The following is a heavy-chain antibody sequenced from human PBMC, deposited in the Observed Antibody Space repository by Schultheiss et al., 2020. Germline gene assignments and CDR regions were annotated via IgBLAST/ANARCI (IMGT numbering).Heavy chain of an antibody. J-gene: IGHJ4*02. D-gene: IGHD3-22*01. Sequence: SETLSLTCTVSGGSVSSGSYYWSWIRQPPGKGLEWIGYVHYSGSTNYNPSLKSRVTISVDTSKNQFSLKLSSVTAADTAVYYCARGRHYASEGYWGQGTLVTVSS. CDR2: VHYSGST. CDR1: GGSVSSGSYY. V-gene: IGHV4-61*01. CDR3: ARGRHYASEGY.